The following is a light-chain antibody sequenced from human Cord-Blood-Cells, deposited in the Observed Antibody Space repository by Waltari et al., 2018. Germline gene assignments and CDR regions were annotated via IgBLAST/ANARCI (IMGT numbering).Light chain of an antibody. CDR3: QQYYSTPWT. Sequence: DIVMTQSPDSLAVSLGERDTINCKSSQSVLYCSNNKNYLAWYQQKPGQPPKLLIYWASTRESGVPDRFSGSGSGTDFTLTISSLQAEDVAVYYCQQYYSTPWTFGQGTKVEIK. CDR1: QSVLYCSNNKNY. V-gene: IGKV4-1*01. CDR2: WAS. J-gene: IGKJ1*01.